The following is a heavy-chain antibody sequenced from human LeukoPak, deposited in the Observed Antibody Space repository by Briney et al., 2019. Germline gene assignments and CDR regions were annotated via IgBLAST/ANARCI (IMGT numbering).Heavy chain of an antibody. D-gene: IGHD3-3*01. CDR1: GFTVSSNY. CDR2: IYSGGST. Sequence: GSLRLSCAASGFTVSSNYMSWVRQAPGKGVELVSVIYSGGSTYYADSVKGRFTISRDNSKNTLYLQMNSLRAEDTAVYYCAKLGLRFLEWLPRGGYFDYWGQGTLVTVSS. CDR3: AKLGLRFLEWLPRGGYFDY. V-gene: IGHV3-53*01. J-gene: IGHJ4*02.